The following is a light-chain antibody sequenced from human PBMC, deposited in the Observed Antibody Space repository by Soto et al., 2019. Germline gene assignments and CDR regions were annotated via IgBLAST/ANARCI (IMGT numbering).Light chain of an antibody. CDR2: EVT. J-gene: IGLJ1*01. V-gene: IGLV2-8*01. CDR1: SSDIGGYNS. Sequence: QSALTQPPSASGSPGQSVTISCTGTSSDIGGYNSVSWYQQHPGNAPKLMIYEVTKRPSGVPDRFSGSRSGNMASLTVSGLQAEDEADDYCSSYAGSNNYVFGTGTKVTVL. CDR3: SSYAGSNNYV.